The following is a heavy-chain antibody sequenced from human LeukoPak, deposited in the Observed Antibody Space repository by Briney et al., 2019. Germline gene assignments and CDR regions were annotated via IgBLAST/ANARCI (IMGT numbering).Heavy chain of an antibody. Sequence: PGRSLRFSCAASGVTSSSSGLSWVRQSPWKGLEWLAKINKEGSEKYYVVSVKGRFTNSRDNAKNSLSLQMNSLRAEDTAVYYCASVYSSGWVDYWGQGTLVTVSS. CDR3: ASVYSSGWVDY. CDR2: INKEGSEK. V-gene: IGHV3-7*02. D-gene: IGHD6-19*01. CDR1: GVTSSSSG. J-gene: IGHJ4*02.